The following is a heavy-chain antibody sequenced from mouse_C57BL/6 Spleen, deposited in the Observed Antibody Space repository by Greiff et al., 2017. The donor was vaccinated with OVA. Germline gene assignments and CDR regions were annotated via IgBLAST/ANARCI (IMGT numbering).Heavy chain of an antibody. CDR3: ARDGYLAY. D-gene: IGHD2-3*01. CDR1: GFNIKDYC. J-gene: IGHJ3*01. V-gene: IGHV14-2*01. CDR2: IDPEDGGT. Sequence: VQLQQSGAELVKPGASVKLSCTASGFNIKDYCMHWVKQRPGQGLEWIGRIDPEDGGTNYAAKFKGKATITADTSSNTAYLQLSSLTSEDTAVYYCARDGYLAYWGQGTLVTVSA.